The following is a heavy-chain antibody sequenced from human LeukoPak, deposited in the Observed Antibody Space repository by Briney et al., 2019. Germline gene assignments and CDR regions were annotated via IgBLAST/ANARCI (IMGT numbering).Heavy chain of an antibody. J-gene: IGHJ4*02. CDR2: IYYSGST. V-gene: IGHV4-61*01. Sequence: PSETLSLTCTVSGVSVSSGSYYWSWIRQPPGKGLEWIGYIYYSGSTNYNPSLKSRVTISVDRSKNQFSLKLSSVTAADTAVYYCASGGHLDYWGQGALVTVAS. D-gene: IGHD3-16*01. CDR3: ASGGHLDY. CDR1: GVSVSSGSYY.